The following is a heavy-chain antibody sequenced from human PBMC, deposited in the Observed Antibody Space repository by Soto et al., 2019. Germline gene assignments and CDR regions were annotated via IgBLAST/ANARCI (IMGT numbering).Heavy chain of an antibody. V-gene: IGHV3-30*18. CDR1: GFTLSGND. CDR3: AKGGWYTSSSPSDC. D-gene: IGHD6-6*01. J-gene: IGHJ4*02. Sequence: QVQLVESGGGVVQPGRSLRLSCAVSGFTLSGNDMHWVRQAPGKGPEWVAVMSYDGSHQYYADSVKGRFTISRDTSKSTLYLQMNSLRTEDTAVYYCAKGGWYTSSSPSDCWGQGTLVTVSS. CDR2: MSYDGSHQ.